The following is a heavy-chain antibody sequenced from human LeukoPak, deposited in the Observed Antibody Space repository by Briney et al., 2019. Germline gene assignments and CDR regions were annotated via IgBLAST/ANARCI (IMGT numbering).Heavy chain of an antibody. Sequence: ASAKVSCKASGYTFTAYGISWVRQAPGQGLEWMGWISANNGNTNYAQKVQGRVTMTRDTSTSTAYMELRSLRYDDTAVYYCSRDDGPFGGVRFDHWGQGTLVTVSS. CDR2: ISANNGNT. V-gene: IGHV1-18*01. CDR3: SRDDGPFGGVRFDH. J-gene: IGHJ4*02. D-gene: IGHD3-16*01. CDR1: GYTFTAYG.